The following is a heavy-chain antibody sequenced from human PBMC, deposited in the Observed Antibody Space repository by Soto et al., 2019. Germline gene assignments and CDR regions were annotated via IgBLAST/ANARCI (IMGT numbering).Heavy chain of an antibody. V-gene: IGHV1-24*01. CDR1: GYTLTELS. J-gene: IGHJ4*02. Sequence: ASVKVSCKVSGYTLTELSMHWVRQAPGKGLEWMGGFDPEDGETIYAQKFQGRVTMTEDTSTDTAYMELSSLRSEDTAVYYCAIVRDSSGLLYPLYFDYWGQGTLVTVSS. CDR3: AIVRDSSGLLYPLYFDY. CDR2: FDPEDGET. D-gene: IGHD3-22*01.